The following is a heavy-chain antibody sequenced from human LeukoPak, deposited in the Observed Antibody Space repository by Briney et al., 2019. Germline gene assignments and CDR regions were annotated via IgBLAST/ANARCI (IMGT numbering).Heavy chain of an antibody. J-gene: IGHJ5*02. Sequence: SETLSLTCAVYGGSFSGYYWSWIRQPPGKGLEWIGEINHSGSTNYNPSLKSRVTISVDTSKNQFSLKLSSVTAADTAVYYCARGLRYSYGRSWWFDPWGQGTLVTVSS. D-gene: IGHD5-18*01. CDR1: GGSFSGYY. CDR2: INHSGST. CDR3: ARGLRYSYGRSWWFDP. V-gene: IGHV4-34*01.